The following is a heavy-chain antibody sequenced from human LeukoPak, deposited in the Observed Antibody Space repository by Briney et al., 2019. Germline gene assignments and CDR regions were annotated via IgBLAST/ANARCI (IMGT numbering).Heavy chain of an antibody. Sequence: GGSLRLPCAASGFTFRSYAMSWVRQAPGKGLEWVAAITGSGGSTYYADSVKRRFTISRHNSKNTLHLQMNSLRADDPGVYYCARYCGGDWYSGVDYWGQRTLVTVSS. J-gene: IGHJ4*02. CDR3: ARYCGGDWYSGVDY. CDR1: GFTFRSYA. D-gene: IGHD2-21*01. CDR2: ITGSGGST. V-gene: IGHV3-23*01.